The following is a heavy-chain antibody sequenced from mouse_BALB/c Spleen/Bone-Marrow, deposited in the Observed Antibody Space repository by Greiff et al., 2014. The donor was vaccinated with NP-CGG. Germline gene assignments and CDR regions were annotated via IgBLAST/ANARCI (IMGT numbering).Heavy chain of an antibody. Sequence: VQLQQSGAELVKPGASVKMSCKASGFTFSSYVMHWVKQKPGQGLEWIGYINPYNDGTKYNEKFKGKATLTSDKSSSTAYMELSSLTSEESAVYYCASGGHPYWNYDDWGPGTTVTVSS. D-gene: IGHD1-1*02. CDR3: ASGGHPYWNYDD. J-gene: IGHJ1*01. V-gene: IGHV1-14*01. CDR1: GFTFSSYV. CDR2: INPYNDGT.